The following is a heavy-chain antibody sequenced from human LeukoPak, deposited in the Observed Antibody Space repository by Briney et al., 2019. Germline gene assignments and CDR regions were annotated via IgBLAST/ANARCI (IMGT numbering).Heavy chain of an antibody. V-gene: IGHV4-39*01. CDR3: ARRRTMSIAARPDFDY. CDR1: GGSISSGDYY. D-gene: IGHD6-6*01. CDR2: IYYSGST. J-gene: IGHJ4*02. Sequence: SETLSLTCTVSGGSISSGDYYWSWIRQPPGKGLEWIGSIYYSGSTYYNPSLKSRVTISVDTSKNQFSLKLSSVTAADTAVYYCARRRTMSIAARPDFDYWGQGTLVTVSS.